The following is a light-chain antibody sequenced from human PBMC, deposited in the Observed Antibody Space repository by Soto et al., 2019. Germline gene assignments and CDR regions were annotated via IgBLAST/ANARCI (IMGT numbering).Light chain of an antibody. J-gene: IGLJ2*01. CDR1: ALPKQY. CDR2: KDS. V-gene: IGLV3-25*03. CDR3: QSADSSGSYVV. Sequence: SYELTQPPSVSVSPGQTARITCSGDALPKQYAYWYQQKPGQAPVLLIYKDSERPSGIPERFSGSSSGTTVTLTITGVQAEDEADYYCQSADSSGSYVVFGGGTKVTVL.